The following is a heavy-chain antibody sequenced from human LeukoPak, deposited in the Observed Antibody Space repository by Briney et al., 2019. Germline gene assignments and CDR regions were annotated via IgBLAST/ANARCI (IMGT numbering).Heavy chain of an antibody. CDR3: TTGGYYGSELDY. D-gene: IGHD3-10*01. V-gene: IGHV3-15*01. J-gene: IGHJ4*02. CDR1: GFTFSNAW. CDR2: IKSKTDGGTT. Sequence: PGGSLRLSCAASGFTFSNAWMSWVRQAPGKGLEWVGRIKSKTDGGTTDYAAPVKGRFTISRDDSKNTLYLQMNSLKAEDTAVYYCTTGGYYGSELDYWGQGTLVTVSS.